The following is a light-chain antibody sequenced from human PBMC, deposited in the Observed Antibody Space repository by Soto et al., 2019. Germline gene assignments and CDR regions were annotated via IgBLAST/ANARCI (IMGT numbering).Light chain of an antibody. V-gene: IGKV1-27*01. J-gene: IGKJ4*01. CDR1: QGISNY. CDR2: AAS. CDR3: QKYNSAST. Sequence: DIQMTQSPSSLSASVGDRVTITCRASQGISNYLAWYQQKPGKVPKLLIYAASTLQSGVPSRFSGSGSGTDFNITISSLQPEDVATYYCQKYNSASTFGGGTKVEIK.